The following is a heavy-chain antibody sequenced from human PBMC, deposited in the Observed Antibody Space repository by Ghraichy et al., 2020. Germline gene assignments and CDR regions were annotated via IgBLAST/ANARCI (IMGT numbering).Heavy chain of an antibody. V-gene: IGHV3-23*01. J-gene: IGHJ4*02. CDR3: AKRGPLEWDRFGC. CDR2: ISGSGDRT. CDR1: GFTFSSHA. Sequence: GGSLRLSCAASGFTFSSHAMCWVRQTPGRGLEWVSAISGSGDRTFYADSVKGRFTISRDNSKNTLYLQMSSLGVEDTAEYYCAKRGPLEWDRFGCWGQGTLVTVSS. D-gene: IGHD3-3*01.